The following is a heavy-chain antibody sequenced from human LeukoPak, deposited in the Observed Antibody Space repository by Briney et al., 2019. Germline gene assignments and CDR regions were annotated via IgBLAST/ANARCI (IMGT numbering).Heavy chain of an antibody. Sequence: GGSLRHSCSASGFTFADYYMSWIRQAPGKGPEWVSYISPSGTVIYYGDSVKGRFTISRDNAKKSLYLQMNSLRAEDAAVYYCARDYNCWGPGTLVTVSS. V-gene: IGHV3-11*01. CDR1: GFTFADYY. CDR2: ISPSGTVI. D-gene: IGHD3-10*01. CDR3: ARDYNC. J-gene: IGHJ4*02.